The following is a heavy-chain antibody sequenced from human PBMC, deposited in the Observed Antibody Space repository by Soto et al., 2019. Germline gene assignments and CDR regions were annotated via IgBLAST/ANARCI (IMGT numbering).Heavy chain of an antibody. CDR2: INHSGNT. V-gene: IGHV4-34*01. CDR3: ASPQGWYSPRLGDWFDP. D-gene: IGHD6-19*01. J-gene: IGHJ5*02. Sequence: SETLSRTCAVYGGSFSGYYWSWIRQPPGKGLEWIGEINHSGNTNYNPSLKSRVTISVDTSKNQFSLKLSSVTAADTAVYYCASPQGWYSPRLGDWFDPWGQGTLVTVSS. CDR1: GGSFSGYY.